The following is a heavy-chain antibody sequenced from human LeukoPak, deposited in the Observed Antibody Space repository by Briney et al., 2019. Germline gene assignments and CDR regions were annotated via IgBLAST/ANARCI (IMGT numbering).Heavy chain of an antibody. D-gene: IGHD6-19*01. CDR2: ISGSGGST. CDR1: GFTFSSYA. Sequence: GGSLRLSCAASGFTFSSYAMSWVRPAPGKGLEWVSAISGSGGSTYYADSVKGRFTISRDNSKNTLYLQTNSLRAEDTAVYYCAKDAAVAGRYYFDYWGQGTLVTVSS. J-gene: IGHJ4*02. CDR3: AKDAAVAGRYYFDY. V-gene: IGHV3-23*01.